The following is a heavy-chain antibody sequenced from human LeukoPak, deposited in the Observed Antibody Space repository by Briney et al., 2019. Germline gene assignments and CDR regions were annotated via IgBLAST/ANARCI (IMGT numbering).Heavy chain of an antibody. D-gene: IGHD5-18*01. V-gene: IGHV4-59*12. CDR1: GGSISSYY. Sequence: PSETLSLTCTVSGGSISSYYWSWIRQPPGKGPEWIGYIYYSGSTNYNPSLKSRVTISVDTSKNQYSLRLSSVTAADTAVYYCARVSRGYSYGYMRSLPGFFDYWAQGTLVTVSS. CDR3: ARVSRGYSYGYMRSLPGFFDY. CDR2: IYYSGST. J-gene: IGHJ4*02.